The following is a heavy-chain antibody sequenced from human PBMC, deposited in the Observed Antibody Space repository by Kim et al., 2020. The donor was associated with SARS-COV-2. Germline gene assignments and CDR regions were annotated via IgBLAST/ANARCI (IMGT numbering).Heavy chain of an antibody. V-gene: IGHV4-31*03. D-gene: IGHD5-12*01. CDR2: INYSGST. Sequence: SETLSLTCTVSGGSISSGGYYWSWIRQHPGKGLEWIGYINYSGSTYYNPSLKSRVTISVDTSKNQFSLKLSSVTAADTAVYYCARWREGYNDYWGQGTLVTVSS. J-gene: IGHJ4*02. CDR3: ARWREGYNDY. CDR1: GGSISSGGYY.